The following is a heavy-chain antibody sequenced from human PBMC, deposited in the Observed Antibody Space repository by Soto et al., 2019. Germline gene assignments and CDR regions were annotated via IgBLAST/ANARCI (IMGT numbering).Heavy chain of an antibody. CDR3: ARGVVGSWTDGFLDY. CDR2: INPANDNT. J-gene: IGHJ4*02. Sequence: QVQLVQSGTEVKKPGASVKVSCKASGYTFTSYAIQWVRQAPGQRLEWMGWINPANDNTAYSQKLQGRVTITRDTSXXIAYMELSSLRSEDTAVYYCARGVVGSWTDGFLDYWGQGTLVTVSS. D-gene: IGHD1-1*01. V-gene: IGHV1-3*01. CDR1: GYTFTSYA.